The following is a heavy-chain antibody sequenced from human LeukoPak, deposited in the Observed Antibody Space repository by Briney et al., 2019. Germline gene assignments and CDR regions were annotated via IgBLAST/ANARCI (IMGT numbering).Heavy chain of an antibody. J-gene: IGHJ5*02. CDR3: AREIDSSGPEGFDP. D-gene: IGHD3-22*01. Sequence: SVKVSCKASGGTLSSYAISWVRQAPGQGLEWMGGIIPIFGTANYAQKFQGRVTITADKSTSTAYMELSSLRSEDTAVYYCAREIDSSGPEGFDPWGQGTLVTVSS. CDR2: IIPIFGTA. CDR1: GGTLSSYA. V-gene: IGHV1-69*06.